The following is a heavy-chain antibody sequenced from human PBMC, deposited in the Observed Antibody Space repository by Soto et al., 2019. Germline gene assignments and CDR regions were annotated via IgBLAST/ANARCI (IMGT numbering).Heavy chain of an antibody. V-gene: IGHV3-23*01. CDR2: FSGSGDSR. Sequence: GGSLRLSCAASGFTFTIFGMSWVRQAPGKGLEWVSSFSGSGDSRYYADSVKGRFTISRDNSKNTLFLQMDSLRAEDTAVYYCARKSDCSGDNCPYYFDYWGQGTLVTVSS. D-gene: IGHD2-15*01. CDR1: GFTFTIFG. J-gene: IGHJ4*02. CDR3: ARKSDCSGDNCPYYFDY.